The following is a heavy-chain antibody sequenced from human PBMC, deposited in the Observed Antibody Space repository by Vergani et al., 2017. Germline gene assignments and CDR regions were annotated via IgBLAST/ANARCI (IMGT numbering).Heavy chain of an antibody. CDR3: AKGTYYYGSGRYYTSWFDP. CDR2: ISGSGGST. Sequence: EVQLLESGGGLVQPGGSLRLSCAASGFTFSSYAMSWVRQAPGKGLEWVSAISGSGGSTYYADSVKGRFTISRDNSKNTLYLQMNSLRAEDTAVYYCAKGTYYYGSGRYYTSWFDPWGQGTLVTVSS. V-gene: IGHV3-23*01. CDR1: GFTFSSYA. J-gene: IGHJ5*02. D-gene: IGHD3-10*01.